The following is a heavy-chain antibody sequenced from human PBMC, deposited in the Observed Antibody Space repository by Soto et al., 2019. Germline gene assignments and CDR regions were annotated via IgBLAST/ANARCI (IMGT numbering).Heavy chain of an antibody. CDR3: ASHLRPTNCGGGYFDY. D-gene: IGHD3-16*01. CDR2: MSYSRST. J-gene: IGHJ4*02. V-gene: IGHV4-39*01. Sequence: QLQLQESGPGLVKPSETLSLTCFVSGGSISSNNYYWGWIRQPPGKGLEWIGSMSYSRSTYYNPSLKSRVTISVDTSKNYFSRKLTSVTAADTAGYYCASHLRPTNCGGGYFDYWGQGPLVTVSS. CDR1: GGSISSNNYY.